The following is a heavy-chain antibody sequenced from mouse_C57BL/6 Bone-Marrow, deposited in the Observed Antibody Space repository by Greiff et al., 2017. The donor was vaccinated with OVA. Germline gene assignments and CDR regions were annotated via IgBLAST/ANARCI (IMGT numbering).Heavy chain of an antibody. D-gene: IGHD3-2*02. Sequence: EVQVVESGGGLVKPGGSLKLSCAASGFTFSDYGMHWVRQAPEKGLEWVAYISSGSSTIYYADTVKGRFTISRDNAKNTLFLQMTSLRSEDTAMYYCAITAQATSFYAMDYWGQGTSVTVSS. CDR2: ISSGSSTI. V-gene: IGHV5-17*01. J-gene: IGHJ4*01. CDR3: AITAQATSFYAMDY. CDR1: GFTFSDYG.